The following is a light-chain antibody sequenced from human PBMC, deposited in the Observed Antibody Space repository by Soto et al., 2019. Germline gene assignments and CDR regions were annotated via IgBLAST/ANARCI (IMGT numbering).Light chain of an antibody. V-gene: IGKV3-11*01. CDR3: QQRSNWPLT. CDR1: QSVSSY. Sequence: EIVLTQSPATLSLSPGDRATLSCMASQSVSSYFAWYLQKPGQAPRLLIYDASNRATGIPARFSGSGSGTDFTLTISSLEPEDFAVYYCQQRSNWPLTFGGGTKVEIK. CDR2: DAS. J-gene: IGKJ4*01.